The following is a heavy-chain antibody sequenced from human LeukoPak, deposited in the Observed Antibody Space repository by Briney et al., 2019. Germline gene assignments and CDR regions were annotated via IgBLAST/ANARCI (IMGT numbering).Heavy chain of an antibody. J-gene: IGHJ1*01. D-gene: IGHD5-24*01. CDR3: ARGGRDGYTFQH. V-gene: IGHV4-61*01. Sequence: SETLSLTCTVSGGSLSSSSYYWSWIRQPPGKGLEWIGYIYYSGSTNYNPSLKSRVTISVDTSKNQFSLKLSSVTAADTAVYYCARGGRDGYTFQHWGQGTLVTVSS. CDR2: IYYSGST. CDR1: GGSLSSSSYY.